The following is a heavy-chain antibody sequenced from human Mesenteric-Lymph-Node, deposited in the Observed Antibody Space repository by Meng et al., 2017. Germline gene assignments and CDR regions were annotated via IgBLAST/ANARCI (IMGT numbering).Heavy chain of an antibody. CDR2: ISSSGSTI. CDR1: GFTFSSYE. D-gene: IGHD3-9*01. CDR3: ARVSPLPSYYDILTGYYDPDYYFDY. J-gene: IGHJ4*02. Sequence: GGSLRLSCAASGFTFSSYEMNWVRQAPGKGLGWVSYISSSGSTIYYADSVKGRFTIPRDNAKNSLYLQMNSLRAEDTAVYYCARVSPLPSYYDILTGYYDPDYYFDYWGQGTLVTVSS. V-gene: IGHV3-48*03.